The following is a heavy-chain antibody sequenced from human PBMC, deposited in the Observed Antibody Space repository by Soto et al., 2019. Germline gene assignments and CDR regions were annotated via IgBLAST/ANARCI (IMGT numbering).Heavy chain of an antibody. D-gene: IGHD5-18*01. CDR1: GFSFENYG. J-gene: IGHJ6*02. CDR2: IWYDGSLQ. Sequence: QVQMVESGVGVVQPGRSLRLSCAASGFSFENYGMHWVRQAPGRGLEWVAIIWYDGSLQYYAAAVKGRFTISRDNSKNPLYLEMNSLRAEDTAVYYCANLWGDGYNLGQDYNGMDVWGQGTTVIVSS. V-gene: IGHV3-33*06. CDR3: ANLWGDGYNLGQDYNGMDV.